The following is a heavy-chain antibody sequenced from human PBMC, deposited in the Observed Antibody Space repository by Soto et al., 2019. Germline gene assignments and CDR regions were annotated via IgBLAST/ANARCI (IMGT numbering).Heavy chain of an antibody. CDR3: ARGSPITIFGVVITNWFDP. V-gene: IGHV4-4*07. CDR2: IYTSVST. Sequence: PSETLSLTCTVSGGSISSYYWSWIRQPAGKGLEWIGRIYTSVSTNYNPSLKSRVTMSVDTSKNQFSLKLSSVTAADTAVYYCARGSPITIFGVVITNWFDPWGQGTMVTVSS. D-gene: IGHD3-3*01. CDR1: GGSISSYY. J-gene: IGHJ5*02.